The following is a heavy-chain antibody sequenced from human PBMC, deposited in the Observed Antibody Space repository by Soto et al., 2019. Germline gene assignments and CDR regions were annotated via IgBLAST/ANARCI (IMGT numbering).Heavy chain of an antibody. D-gene: IGHD4-4*01. CDR2: ISWNSGSI. CDR1: GFTFDDYA. J-gene: IGHJ3*02. V-gene: IGHV3-9*01. CDR3: AKLEHDYSNYDPFDI. Sequence: GGSLRLSCAASGFTFDDYAMHWVRQAPGKGLEWVSGISWNSGSIGYADSVKGRFTISRDNAKNSLYLQMNSLRAEDTALYYCAKLEHDYSNYDPFDIWGQGTMVTVSS.